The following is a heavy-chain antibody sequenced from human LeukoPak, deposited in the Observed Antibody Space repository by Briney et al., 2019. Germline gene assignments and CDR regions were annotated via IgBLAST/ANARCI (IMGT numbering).Heavy chain of an antibody. V-gene: IGHV1-69*06. Sequence: GSSVKVSCKASGGTFSSYAISWVRQAPGQGLEWMGGIIPIFGTANYAQEFQGRVTITADKSTSTAYMELSSLRSEDTAVYYCARYLDYGGNNGSGWFDPWGQGTLVTASS. J-gene: IGHJ5*02. D-gene: IGHD4-23*01. CDR2: IIPIFGTA. CDR3: ARYLDYGGNNGSGWFDP. CDR1: GGTFSSYA.